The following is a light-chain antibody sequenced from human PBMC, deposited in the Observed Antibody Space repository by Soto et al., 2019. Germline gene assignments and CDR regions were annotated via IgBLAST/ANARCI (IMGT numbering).Light chain of an antibody. Sequence: DIVMTQSPDSLAVSLGERATINCKSSQSILYSPNNKNYLAWYQQKPGQPPKLLIYWASTRESGVPDRFSGRGSGTYFTLTISSLQAEDVAVYYYQQYYNPPQNFGQGTKVEIK. CDR2: WAS. CDR3: QQYYNPPQN. J-gene: IGKJ1*01. CDR1: QSILYSPNNKNY. V-gene: IGKV4-1*01.